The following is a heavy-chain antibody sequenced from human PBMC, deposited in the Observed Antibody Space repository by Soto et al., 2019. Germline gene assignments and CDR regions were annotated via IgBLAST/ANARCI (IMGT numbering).Heavy chain of an antibody. J-gene: IGHJ6*03. CDR1: GFTFDDYA. V-gene: IGHV3-9*01. CDR2: ISWNSGSI. D-gene: IGHD5-12*01. CDR3: AKDRRVATRYYYYYMDV. Sequence: SLRLSCAASGFTFDDYAMHWVRQAPGKGLEWVSGISWNSGSIGYADSVKGRFTISRDNAKNSLYLQMNSLRAEDTALYYCAKDRRVATRYYYYYMDVWGKGTTVTVSS.